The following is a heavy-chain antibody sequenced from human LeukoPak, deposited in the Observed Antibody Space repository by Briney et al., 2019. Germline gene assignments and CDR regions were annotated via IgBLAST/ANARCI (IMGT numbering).Heavy chain of an antibody. Sequence: PSETLSLTCTVSGGSISSSSYYWGWIRQPPGKGLEWIGSIYYSGSTNYNPSLKSRVTISVDTSKNHFSLKLSSVTAADTAVYYCARSGYSYGADAFDIWGQGTMVPVSS. CDR2: IYYSGST. CDR3: ARSGYSYGADAFDI. V-gene: IGHV4-39*07. D-gene: IGHD5-18*01. J-gene: IGHJ3*02. CDR1: GGSISSSSYY.